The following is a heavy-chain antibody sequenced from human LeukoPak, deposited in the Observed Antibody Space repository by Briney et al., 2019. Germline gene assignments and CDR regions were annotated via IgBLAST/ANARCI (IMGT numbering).Heavy chain of an antibody. CDR2: INHSGST. CDR3: ARARYYDFWSGYSRAFDY. V-gene: IGHV4-34*01. D-gene: IGHD3-3*01. J-gene: IGHJ4*02. Sequence: SETLSLTCAVYGGSFSGYYWSWIRQPPGKGLEWIGEINHSGSTNYSPSLKSRVTISVDTSKNQFSLKLSSVTAADTAVYYCARARYYDFWSGYSRAFDYWGQGTLVTVSS. CDR1: GGSFSGYY.